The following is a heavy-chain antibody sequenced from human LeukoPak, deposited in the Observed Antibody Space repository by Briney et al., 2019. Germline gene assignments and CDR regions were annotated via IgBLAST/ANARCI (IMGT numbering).Heavy chain of an antibody. V-gene: IGHV3-7*03. CDR1: GFTFSSYW. D-gene: IGHD5-24*01. Sequence: GGSLRLSCAASGFTFSSYWMSWVRQAPGKGLEWVANIKQDGSEKYYVDSVKGRFTISRDNAKNSLYLQMNSLRAEDTAVYYCARVRWLQLRYFDYWGQGTLVTVSS. J-gene: IGHJ4*02. CDR3: ARVRWLQLRYFDY. CDR2: IKQDGSEK.